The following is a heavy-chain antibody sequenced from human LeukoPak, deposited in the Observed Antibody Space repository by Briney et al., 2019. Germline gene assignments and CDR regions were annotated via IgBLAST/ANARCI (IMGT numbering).Heavy chain of an antibody. D-gene: IGHD6-19*01. CDR1: AGTFSSYA. J-gene: IGHJ1*01. Sequence: ASVKVSCKASAGTFSSYAICWVRQGPGQGLEWMGGIIPIFGTATYAEKFQGRIKITADESTSTVYRELSSLRSEDTAVYYWAGSSGWGEYFQHWGQVTLVTVSS. CDR2: IIPIFGTA. V-gene: IGHV1-69*13. CDR3: AGSSGWGEYFQH.